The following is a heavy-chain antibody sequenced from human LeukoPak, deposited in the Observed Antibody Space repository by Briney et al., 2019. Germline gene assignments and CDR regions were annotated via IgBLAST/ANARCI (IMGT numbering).Heavy chain of an antibody. V-gene: IGHV1-3*01. CDR2: INAGNGNT. D-gene: IGHD6-19*01. CDR3: AREGSSGWYDYFDY. Sequence: ASVKVSCKASGYTFTSYAMHWVRQAPGQRLEWMGWINAGNGNTKYSQKFQGRVTITRDTSASTAYMELSSLRSEDTAVYYCAREGSSGWYDYFDYWGQGTLVTVSS. CDR1: GYTFTSYA. J-gene: IGHJ4*02.